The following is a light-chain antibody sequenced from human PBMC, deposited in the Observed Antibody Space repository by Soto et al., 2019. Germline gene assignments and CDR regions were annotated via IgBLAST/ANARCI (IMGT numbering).Light chain of an antibody. V-gene: IGKV1-5*03. J-gene: IGKJ4*01. CDR1: QNSNSW. CDR3: QQYNSYPLA. Sequence: DIQMTQSPSTLSASVGDRVTITCRASQNSNSWLAWYQQKPGTAPKLLIYKASSLESGVPSRFSGSGSGTEFTLTISSQQHDDFATYYCQQYNSYPLAFGGGTKVEI. CDR2: KAS.